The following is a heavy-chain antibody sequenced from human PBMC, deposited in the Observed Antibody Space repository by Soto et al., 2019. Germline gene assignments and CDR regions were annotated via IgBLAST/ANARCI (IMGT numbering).Heavy chain of an antibody. CDR3: ARGRYDFWSGYYPIYYYYGMDV. CDR1: GYTFTSYD. V-gene: IGHV1-8*01. J-gene: IGHJ6*02. D-gene: IGHD3-3*01. Sequence: ASVKVSCKASGYTFTSYDINWVRQATGQGLEWMGWMNPNSGNTGYAQKFQGRVTMTRNTSISTAYMELSSLRSEDTAVYYCARGRYDFWSGYYPIYYYYGMDVWGQGTTVTVSS. CDR2: MNPNSGNT.